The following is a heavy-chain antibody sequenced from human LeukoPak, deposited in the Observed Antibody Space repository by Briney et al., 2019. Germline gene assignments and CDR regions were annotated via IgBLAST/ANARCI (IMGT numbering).Heavy chain of an antibody. CDR2: INHSGST. Sequence: PSETLSLTCAVYGGSFSGYYWSWLRQPPGKGLEWIGEINHSGSTNHSPPLKSRVTISVDTSKNQFSLKLPSVTAADTAVYYCARGSLVSEGVILTRYFHYMDVWAKGTTVTVSS. V-gene: IGHV4-34*01. D-gene: IGHD3-10*01. CDR3: ARGSLVSEGVILTRYFHYMDV. CDR1: GGSFSGYY. J-gene: IGHJ6*03.